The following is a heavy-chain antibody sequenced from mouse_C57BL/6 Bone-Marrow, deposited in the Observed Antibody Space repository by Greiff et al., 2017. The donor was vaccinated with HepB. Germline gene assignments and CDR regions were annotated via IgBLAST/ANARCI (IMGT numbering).Heavy chain of an antibody. D-gene: IGHD1-1*01. CDR1: GYTFTSYW. J-gene: IGHJ1*03. CDR2: INPSNGGT. V-gene: IGHV1-53*01. Sequence: QVQLQQPGTELVKPGASVKLSCKASGYTFTSYWMHWVKQRPGQGLEWIGNINPSNGGTNYNEKFKSKATLTVDKSSSTAYMQLSDLTSEDSAVYYCARCSSCSYWYFDVWGKGTTVTVSS. CDR3: ARCSSCSYWYFDV.